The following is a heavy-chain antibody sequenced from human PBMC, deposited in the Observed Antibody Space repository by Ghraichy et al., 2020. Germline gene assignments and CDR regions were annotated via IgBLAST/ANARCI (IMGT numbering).Heavy chain of an antibody. J-gene: IGHJ4*02. CDR1: GYSFTAYY. D-gene: IGHD1-26*01. V-gene: IGHV1-2*06. CDR2: INPYSGAT. CDR3: ARVTYSGTQGCFDS. Sequence: ASVKVSCKASGYSFTAYYVHWVRQAPGQGLEWMGRINPYSGATDSLQKFQGRVTMTSDTSINTAYMEFTRLRPDDTAIYYCARVTYSGTQGCFDSWGQGSLVSVSS.